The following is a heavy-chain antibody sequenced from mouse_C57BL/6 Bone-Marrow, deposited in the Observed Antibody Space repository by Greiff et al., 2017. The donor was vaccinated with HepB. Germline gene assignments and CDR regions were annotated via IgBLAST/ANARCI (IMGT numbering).Heavy chain of an antibody. Sequence: EVKVEESGGGLVKPGGSLKLSCAASGFTFSSYTMSWVRQTPEKRLEWVATISGGGGNTYYPDSVKGRFTISRDNAKNTLYLQMSSLRSEDTALYYCARRTTVVARGNYAMDYWGQGTSVTVSS. CDR3: ARRTTVVARGNYAMDY. V-gene: IGHV5-9*01. CDR2: ISGGGGNT. D-gene: IGHD1-1*01. CDR1: GFTFSSYT. J-gene: IGHJ4*01.